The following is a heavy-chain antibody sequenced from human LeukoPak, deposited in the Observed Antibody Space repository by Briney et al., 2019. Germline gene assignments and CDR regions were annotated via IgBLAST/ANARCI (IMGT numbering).Heavy chain of an antibody. J-gene: IGHJ4*02. Sequence: ASVTVSFTVSGYTLTEFSMHWVRQAPGKGLEWMGGFDPEDGETIYAQELQGRVTMTKDTSKDTAYMELSSLRSEATAVYYCASWYYYDSSDYYHADYWGQGTLVTVSS. CDR3: ASWYYYDSSDYYHADY. CDR2: FDPEDGET. CDR1: GYTLTEFS. V-gene: IGHV1-24*01. D-gene: IGHD3-22*01.